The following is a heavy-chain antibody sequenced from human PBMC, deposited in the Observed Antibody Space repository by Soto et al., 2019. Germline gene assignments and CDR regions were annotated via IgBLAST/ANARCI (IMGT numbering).Heavy chain of an antibody. J-gene: IGHJ4*02. D-gene: IGHD3-10*01. CDR3: ARVYYSSGGSLDY. CDR2: IYYSGST. CDR1: GGSINSAGYY. Sequence: SETLSLTCSVSGGSINSAGYYWTWIRQHPGKGLEWIGHIYYSGSTYYNPSLKSRVTISVDTSKNQFSLKLTSVTAADTAVYYCARVYYSSGGSLDYWGQGTLVTVSS. V-gene: IGHV4-31*03.